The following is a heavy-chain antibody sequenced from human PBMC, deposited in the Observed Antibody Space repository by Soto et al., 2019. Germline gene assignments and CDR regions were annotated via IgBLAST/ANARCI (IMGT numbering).Heavy chain of an antibody. V-gene: IGHV3-23*01. CDR2: ISGSGGST. Sequence: GGSLRLSCAASGFTFSSYAMSWVRQAPGKGLEWVSAISGSGGSTYYADPVKGRFTISRDNSKNTLYLQMNSLRAEDTAVYYCAKVRAVAGYYYYYGMDVWGQGTTVTVSS. D-gene: IGHD6-19*01. CDR3: AKVRAVAGYYYYYGMDV. J-gene: IGHJ6*02. CDR1: GFTFSSYA.